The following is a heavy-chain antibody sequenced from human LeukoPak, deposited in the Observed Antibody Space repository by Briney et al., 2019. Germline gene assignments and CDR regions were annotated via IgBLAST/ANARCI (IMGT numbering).Heavy chain of an antibody. V-gene: IGHV3-48*01. Sequence: GGSLRLSCAASGFSFSSYGMNCVRQAPGKGLEWVSYISSSSSTIDYADFVKGRFTIPRDNAKNSLYLQMNSLRVEDTAVYYCARAPTVTTNGAGYYYNYGMDVWGQGTTVTVSS. CDR3: ARAPTVTTNGAGYYYNYGMDV. CDR1: GFSFSSYG. J-gene: IGHJ6*02. D-gene: IGHD4-17*01. CDR2: ISSSSSTI.